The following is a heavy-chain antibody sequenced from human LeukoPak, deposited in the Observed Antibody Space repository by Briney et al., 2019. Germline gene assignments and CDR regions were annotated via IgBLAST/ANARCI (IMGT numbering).Heavy chain of an antibody. V-gene: IGHV4-59*08. CDR1: GGSISNCY. CDR2: IYYSGST. CDR3: ARHEKSSGWYYDY. J-gene: IGHJ4*02. Sequence: SETLSLTCTVSGGSISNCYWSWIRQPPGKGLEWIGYIYYSGSTNYNPSLKSRVTISVDTSKNQFSLKLNSVTAADTAVYYCARHEKSSGWYYDYWGQGTLVTVSS. D-gene: IGHD6-19*01.